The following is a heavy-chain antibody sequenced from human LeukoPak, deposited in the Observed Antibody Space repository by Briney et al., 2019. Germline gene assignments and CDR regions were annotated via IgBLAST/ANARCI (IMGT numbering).Heavy chain of an antibody. CDR3: AKWIFITMIVDDAFDI. CDR2: ITGSGGST. D-gene: IGHD3-22*01. CDR1: GFTFSSYG. V-gene: IGHV3-23*01. J-gene: IGHJ3*02. Sequence: GGSLRLSCAASGFTFSSYGMSWVRQAPGKGLEWVSAITGSGGSTYYADSVKGRFTISRDDPKNTLYLQVNSLRAEDTAVYYCAKWIFITMIVDDAFDIWGQGTMVTVSS.